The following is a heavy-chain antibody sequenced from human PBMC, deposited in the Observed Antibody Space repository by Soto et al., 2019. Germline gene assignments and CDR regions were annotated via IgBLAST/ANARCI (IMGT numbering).Heavy chain of an antibody. J-gene: IGHJ6*02. D-gene: IGHD3-3*01. Sequence: SETLSLTCTVSGGSISSYYWSWIRQPAGKGLEWIGRIYTSGSTNYNPSLKSRVTMSVDTSKNQFSLKLSSVTAADTAVYYCARDGVLRFLEWSGYYYYYGMDVRGQGTTVTVSS. V-gene: IGHV4-4*07. CDR3: ARDGVLRFLEWSGYYYYYGMDV. CDR1: GGSISSYY. CDR2: IYTSGST.